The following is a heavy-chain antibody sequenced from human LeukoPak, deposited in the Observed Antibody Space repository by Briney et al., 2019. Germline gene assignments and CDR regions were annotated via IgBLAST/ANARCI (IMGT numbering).Heavy chain of an antibody. CDR3: ARNSRVIFGVVTRYYYYYMDV. CDR2: INPSDGST. Sequence: ASVKVSCKASGYTFTNYYMHWVRQAPGQGLEWMGIINPSDGSTRYAQKFQGRVTMTRDMSTSTVYMELSSLRSEDTAVYYCARNSRVIFGVVTRYYYYYMDVWGKGTTVTVSS. D-gene: IGHD3-3*01. CDR1: GYTFTNYY. V-gene: IGHV1-46*01. J-gene: IGHJ6*03.